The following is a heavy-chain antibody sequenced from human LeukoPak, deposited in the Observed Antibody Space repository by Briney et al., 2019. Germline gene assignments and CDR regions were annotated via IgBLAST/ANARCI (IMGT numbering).Heavy chain of an antibody. Sequence: GTSVKVSCKASGFTFTSSAVQWVRQARGQRLEWIGWIVVGSGNTNYAQKFQERVTITRDMSTSTAYMELSSLRSEDTAVYYCAAPLYCSGGSCYELGYDYWGQGTLVTVSS. CDR1: GFTFTSSA. J-gene: IGHJ4*02. D-gene: IGHD2-15*01. CDR3: AAPLYCSGGSCYELGYDY. V-gene: IGHV1-58*01. CDR2: IVVGSGNT.